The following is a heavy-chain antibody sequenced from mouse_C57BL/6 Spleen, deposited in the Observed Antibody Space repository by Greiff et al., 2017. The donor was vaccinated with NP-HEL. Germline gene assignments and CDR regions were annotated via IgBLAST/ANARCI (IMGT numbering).Heavy chain of an antibody. Sequence: DVKLQESGPELVKPGASVKIPCRASGYTFTDYHMDWVKQSHGKSLEWIGDINPNNGGTIYNQKFKGKATLTVDKSSSTAYMELRSLTSEDTAVYYCARDYYGSMDYWGQGTTLTVSS. J-gene: IGHJ2*01. D-gene: IGHD1-1*01. CDR2: INPNNGGT. CDR3: ARDYYGSMDY. V-gene: IGHV1-18*01. CDR1: GYTFTDYH.